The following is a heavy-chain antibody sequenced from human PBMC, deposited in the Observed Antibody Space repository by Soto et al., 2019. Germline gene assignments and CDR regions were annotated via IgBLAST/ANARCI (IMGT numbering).Heavy chain of an antibody. CDR2: INHSGST. CDR3: ASTARITMVRGVKYYYYYYMDV. V-gene: IGHV4-34*01. CDR1: GGSFSGYY. D-gene: IGHD3-10*01. J-gene: IGHJ6*03. Sequence: SETLSFTCAVYGGSFSGYYWSWIRQPPGKGLEWIGEINHSGSTNYNPSLKSRVTISIDTSKNQFSLKLSSVTAADTAVYYCASTARITMVRGVKYYYYYYMDVWGKGTTVTVSS.